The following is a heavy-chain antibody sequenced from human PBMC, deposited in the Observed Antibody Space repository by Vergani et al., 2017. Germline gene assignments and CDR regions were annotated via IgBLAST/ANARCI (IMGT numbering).Heavy chain of an antibody. J-gene: IGHJ2*01. V-gene: IGHV4-59*11. D-gene: IGHD5-18*01. CDR1: GGSISSHY. Sequence: QVQLQESGPGLVKPSETLSLTCTVSGGSISSHYWNWTRQPPGKGLEWIGYIHYSGSTNYNPSLKSRVTISIDTSKNQFSLKLNSVTAADTAVYYCAKSPRPYNYGLVHWYFDLWGRGTLVTVSS. CDR3: AKSPRPYNYGLVHWYFDL. CDR2: IHYSGST.